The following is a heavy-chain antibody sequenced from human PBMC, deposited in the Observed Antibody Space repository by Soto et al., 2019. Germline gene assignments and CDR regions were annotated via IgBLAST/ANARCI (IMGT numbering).Heavy chain of an antibody. Sequence: SETLSLTCTVSGGSISSSSYYWGWIRQPPGKGLEWIGSIYYSGSTYYNPSLKSRVTISVDTSKNQFSLKLSSVTAADTAVYYCARHVRTTAKLVGARFDPWGQGTLVTVSS. V-gene: IGHV4-39*01. CDR1: GGSISSSSYY. CDR2: IYYSGST. D-gene: IGHD1-26*01. CDR3: ARHVRTTAKLVGARFDP. J-gene: IGHJ5*02.